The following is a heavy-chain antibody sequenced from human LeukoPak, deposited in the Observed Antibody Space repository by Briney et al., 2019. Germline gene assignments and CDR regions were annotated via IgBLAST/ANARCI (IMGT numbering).Heavy chain of an antibody. D-gene: IGHD5-24*01. CDR1: GFTFTSYS. Sequence: GGSLRLSCAASGFTFTSYSMNWVRQAPGKGLEWVSTTTGLGDNTHYADSVKGRFTISRDNSKNTLYLQMNSLRAEDTAVYYCARELDGYNWGDYWGQGTLVTVSS. V-gene: IGHV3-23*01. J-gene: IGHJ4*02. CDR2: TTGLGDNT. CDR3: ARELDGYNWGDY.